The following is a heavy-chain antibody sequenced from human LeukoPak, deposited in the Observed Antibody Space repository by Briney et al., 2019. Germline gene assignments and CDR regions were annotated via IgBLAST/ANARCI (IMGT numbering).Heavy chain of an antibody. CDR3: AKDYYYDSSGYPSRDY. CDR2: ISGSGGNT. CDR1: GFTFSSYG. Sequence: GSLRLSCAASGFTFSSYGMSWVRQAPGKGLEWVSSISGSGGNTYYADSVKGRFTISRDNSKNTLYLQMNSLRAEDTAVYYCAKDYYYDSSGYPSRDYWGQGTLVTVSS. D-gene: IGHD3-22*01. J-gene: IGHJ4*02. V-gene: IGHV3-23*01.